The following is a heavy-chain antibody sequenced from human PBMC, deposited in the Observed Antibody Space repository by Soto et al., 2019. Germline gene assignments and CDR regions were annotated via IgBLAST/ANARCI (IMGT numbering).Heavy chain of an antibody. CDR2: ISYDGSTK. CDR3: AKIRGYSGYDYYYYYYGMDV. CDR1: GFTFSSYG. J-gene: IGHJ6*02. Sequence: GGSLRLSCAASGFTFSSYGMHWVRQAPGKGLVWVAVISYDGSTKYYADSVKGRFTISRDNSKNTLYLQMNSLRAEDTAVYYCAKIRGYSGYDYYYYYYGMDVWGQGTTVTVSS. D-gene: IGHD5-12*01. V-gene: IGHV3-30*18.